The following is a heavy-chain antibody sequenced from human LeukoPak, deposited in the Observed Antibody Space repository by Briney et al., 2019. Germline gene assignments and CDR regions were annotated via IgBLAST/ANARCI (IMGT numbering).Heavy chain of an antibody. J-gene: IGHJ6*02. D-gene: IGHD2-15*01. Sequence: GGSLRLSCAASGFIFSSYAMSWVRQAPGKGLEWVSAISGSGGSTYYADSVKGRFTISRDNSKNTLYLQMNSLRAEDTAVYYCAKGGLPWYCSGGSCYSGRNYYYYGMDVWGQGTTVTVSS. CDR2: ISGSGGST. CDR3: AKGGLPWYCSGGSCYSGRNYYYYGMDV. CDR1: GFIFSSYA. V-gene: IGHV3-23*01.